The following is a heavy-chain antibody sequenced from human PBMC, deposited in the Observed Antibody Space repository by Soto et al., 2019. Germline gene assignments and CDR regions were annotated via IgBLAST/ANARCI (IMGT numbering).Heavy chain of an antibody. CDR2: IVVGSGNT. J-gene: IGHJ4*02. Sequence: SVKVSCKASGFTFTSSAVQWVRQARGQRLEWIGWIVVGSGNTNYAQKFQERVTITRDMSTSTAYMELSSLRSEDTAVYYCAAHITRTTERSYWGQGTLVTVPS. CDR1: GFTFTSSA. D-gene: IGHD1-7*01. V-gene: IGHV1-58*01. CDR3: AAHITRTTERSY.